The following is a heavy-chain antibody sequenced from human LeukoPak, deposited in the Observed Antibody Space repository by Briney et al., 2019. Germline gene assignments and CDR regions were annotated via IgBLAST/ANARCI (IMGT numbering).Heavy chain of an antibody. V-gene: IGHV3-23*01. D-gene: IGHD3-22*01. CDR1: GFTFSSYS. CDR3: AKDPAEYYYDSSGYYYWDY. CDR2: ISGSGGST. Sequence: GGSLRLSCAASGFTFSSYSMNWVRQAPGKGLEWVSAISGSGGSTYYADSVKGRFTISRDNSKNTLYLQMNSLRAEDTAVYYCAKDPAEYYYDSSGYYYWDYWGQGTLVTVSS. J-gene: IGHJ4*02.